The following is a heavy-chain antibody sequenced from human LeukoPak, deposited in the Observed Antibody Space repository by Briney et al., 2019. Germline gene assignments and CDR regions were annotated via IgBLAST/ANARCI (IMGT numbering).Heavy chain of an antibody. CDR3: AKDKYYYDSSGYFDY. V-gene: IGHV3-23*01. Sequence: GGSLRLSCAASGFTFSSYAMSWVRQAPGKGLEWVSAISGSGGSTYYADSVKGRFTISRDNSKNTLYLQMNSLRAEDTAVYYCAKDKYYYDSSGYFDYWGQGTLVTVSS. CDR2: ISGSGGST. D-gene: IGHD3-22*01. J-gene: IGHJ4*02. CDR1: GFTFSSYA.